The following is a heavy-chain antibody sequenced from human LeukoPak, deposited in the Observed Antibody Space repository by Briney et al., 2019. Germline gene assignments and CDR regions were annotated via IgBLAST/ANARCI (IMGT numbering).Heavy chain of an antibody. V-gene: IGHV1-2*02. CDR2: INPNSGGT. Sequence: ASVKVSCKASGYTFTGYYMHWVRQAPGQGLEWMGWINPNSGGTNYAQKFQGRVTMTRDTSISTAYMELSRLRSDDTAVYYCARDIYDFWSGYDYWGQGTLVTVSS. CDR1: GYTFTGYY. D-gene: IGHD3-3*01. CDR3: ARDIYDFWSGYDY. J-gene: IGHJ4*02.